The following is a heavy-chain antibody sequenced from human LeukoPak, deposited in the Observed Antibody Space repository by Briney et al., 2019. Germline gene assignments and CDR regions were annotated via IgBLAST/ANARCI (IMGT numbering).Heavy chain of an antibody. CDR3: ARVHSGLTGYLFAY. V-gene: IGHV4-59*01. D-gene: IGHD3-9*01. J-gene: IGHJ4*02. CDR1: GGSINHYY. Sequence: SETLSLTCTVSGGSINHYYWSWIRQPPGKGLEWIGNIHYSGSTSYNPSLNSRVTISVDASKNQFSLGLSSVTAADTAVYYCARVHSGLTGYLFAYWGQGALVTVSS. CDR2: IHYSGST.